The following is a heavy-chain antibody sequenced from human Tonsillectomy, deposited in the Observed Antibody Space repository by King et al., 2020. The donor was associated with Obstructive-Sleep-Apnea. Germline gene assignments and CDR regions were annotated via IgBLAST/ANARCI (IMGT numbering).Heavy chain of an antibody. D-gene: IGHD6-13*01. J-gene: IGHJ4*02. V-gene: IGHV3-30-3*01. CDR2: ISYDGNNE. CDR3: ARDLSAVQIY. CDR1: GFIFSNYA. Sequence: QLVESGGGVIQPGRSLRLSCAASGFIFSNYAMHWVRQAPGKGLEWVALISYDGNNEYYADSVKGRFTISRDKSKNTLYLQMDSLRGEDTAVYYCARDLSAVQIYWGQGTLVTVSS.